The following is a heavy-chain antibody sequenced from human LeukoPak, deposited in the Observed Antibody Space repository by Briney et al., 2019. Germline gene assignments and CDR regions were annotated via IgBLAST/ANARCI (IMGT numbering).Heavy chain of an antibody. CDR2: IYHSGST. V-gene: IGHV4-38-2*02. D-gene: IGHD3-10*01. CDR3: ARPMVRGLGPPYYMDV. J-gene: IGHJ6*03. Sequence: SETLSLTCTVSGGSISSGYYWGWIRQPPGKGLEWIGSIYHSGSTYYNPSLKSRVTISVDTSKNQFSLKLSSVTAADTAVYYCARPMVRGLGPPYYMDVWGKGTTVTVSS. CDR1: GGSISSGYY.